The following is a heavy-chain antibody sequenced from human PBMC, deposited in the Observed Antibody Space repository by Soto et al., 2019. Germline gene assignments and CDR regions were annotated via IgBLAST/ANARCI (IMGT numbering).Heavy chain of an antibody. CDR1: GFTFSSYS. V-gene: IGHV3-48*02. D-gene: IGHD2-21*02. J-gene: IGHJ3*02. CDR2: ISSSSSTI. Sequence: GGSLRLSCAASGFTFSSYSMNWVRQAPGKGLDWVSYISSSSSTIYYADSVKGRFTISRDNAKNSLYLQMNSLRDEDTAVYYCARDYPAYCGGDCPRYAFDIWGQGTMVTVSS. CDR3: ARDYPAYCGGDCPRYAFDI.